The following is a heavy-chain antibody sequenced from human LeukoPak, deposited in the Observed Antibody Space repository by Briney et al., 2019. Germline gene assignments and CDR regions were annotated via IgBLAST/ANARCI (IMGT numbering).Heavy chain of an antibody. CDR3: ARGALLWFGAKMEYYFDY. CDR1: GDSITSSHW. D-gene: IGHD3-10*01. Sequence: SETLSLTCTVSGDSITSSHWWSWIRQSPGKGLEWIGNTYHSDYTNYNPSLKSRVTISVDMSKNQFSLSLRSVTAADTAVYYCARGALLWFGAKMEYYFDYWGQGTMVTVSS. J-gene: IGHJ4*03. V-gene: IGHV4-4*02. CDR2: TYHSDYT.